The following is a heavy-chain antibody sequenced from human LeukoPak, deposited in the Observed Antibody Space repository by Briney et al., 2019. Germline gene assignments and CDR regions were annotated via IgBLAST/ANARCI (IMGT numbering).Heavy chain of an antibody. CDR1: GFSFSDYW. Sequence: GGSLRLSCAASGFSFSDYWMSWVRQAPGKGLEWVANIKRDGSEKYYVGSVKGRFTISRDNVKNSLYLQMNSLRAEDTAVYYCARDSWRGVVPPAWGQGTLVTVSS. CDR3: ARDSWRGVVPPA. D-gene: IGHD2-2*01. CDR2: IKRDGSEK. J-gene: IGHJ4*02. V-gene: IGHV3-7*01.